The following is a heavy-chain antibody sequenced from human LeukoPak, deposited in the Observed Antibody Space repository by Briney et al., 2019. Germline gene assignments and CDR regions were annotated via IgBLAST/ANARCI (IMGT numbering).Heavy chain of an antibody. CDR3: ARDFGFGIGY. D-gene: IGHD1-14*01. V-gene: IGHV3-21*01. J-gene: IGHJ4*02. CDR2: ISSSSSYI. Sequence: GGSLRLSCAASGFTFCSYSMNWVRQAPGKGLEWVSSISSSSSYIYYADSVKGRFTISRDNAKNSLYLQMNSLRAEDTAVYYCARDFGFGIGYWGQGTLVTVSS. CDR1: GFTFCSYS.